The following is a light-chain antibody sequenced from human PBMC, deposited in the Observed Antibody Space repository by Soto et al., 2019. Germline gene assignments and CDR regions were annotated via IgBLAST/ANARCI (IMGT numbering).Light chain of an antibody. Sequence: DIQMTLSPSTLSASLGDRVTITCRASQSISSWLAWYQQKPGKAPKLLIYDASSLESGVPSRFSGSGSGTEFTLTISSLQPDDFATYYCQQYNSSWTFGQGTKV. CDR2: DAS. J-gene: IGKJ1*01. CDR1: QSISSW. CDR3: QQYNSSWT. V-gene: IGKV1-5*01.